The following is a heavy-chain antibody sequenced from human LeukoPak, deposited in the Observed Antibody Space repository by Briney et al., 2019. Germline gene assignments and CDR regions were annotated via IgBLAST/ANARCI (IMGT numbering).Heavy chain of an antibody. D-gene: IGHD6-6*01. J-gene: IGHJ4*02. CDR2: IKQDGSEK. Sequence: GGSLRLSCAASGFTFSSYWMSWVRQAPGKGLEWVANIKQDGSEKYYADSVKGRFTISRDNSKNTLYLQMNSLRAEDTAVYYCARDLVGPQAYWGQGTLVTVSS. V-gene: IGHV3-7*01. CDR1: GFTFSSYW. CDR3: ARDLVGPQAY.